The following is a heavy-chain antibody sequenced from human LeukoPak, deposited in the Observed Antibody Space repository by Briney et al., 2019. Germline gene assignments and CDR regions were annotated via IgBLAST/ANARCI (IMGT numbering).Heavy chain of an antibody. D-gene: IGHD3-9*01. Sequence: GGSLRLSCAASGNYWMHWVRQAPGKGLEWVAVISYDGSNKYYADSVKGRFTISRDNSKNTLYLQMNSLRAEDTAVYYCARDLRRPGYVFWFDPWGQGTLVTVSS. V-gene: IGHV3-30-3*01. J-gene: IGHJ5*02. CDR2: ISYDGSNK. CDR3: ARDLRRPGYVFWFDP. CDR1: GNYW.